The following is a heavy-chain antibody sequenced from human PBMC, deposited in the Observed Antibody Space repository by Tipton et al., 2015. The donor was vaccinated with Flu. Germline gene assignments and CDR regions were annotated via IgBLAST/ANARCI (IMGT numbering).Heavy chain of an antibody. CDR3: AVGYYGRGDY. Sequence: LSLTCTVSGGSISSYYWSWIRQPAGKGLEWIGRIYTTGNTNYNPSLKSRVTMSVDTSKNQFSLKLSSVTAADTAVYYCAVGYYGRGDYWGQGTLVTVSS. CDR1: GGSISSYY. V-gene: IGHV4-4*07. D-gene: IGHD3-3*01. CDR2: IYTTGNT. J-gene: IGHJ4*02.